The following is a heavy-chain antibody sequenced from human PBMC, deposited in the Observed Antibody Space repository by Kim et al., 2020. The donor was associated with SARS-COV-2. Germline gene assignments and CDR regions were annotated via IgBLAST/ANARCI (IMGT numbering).Heavy chain of an antibody. J-gene: IGHJ4*02. CDR2: IIPILGIA. D-gene: IGHD1-1*01. V-gene: IGHV1-69*02. CDR1: GGTFSSYS. Sequence: SVKVSCKASGGTFSSYSITWVRQAPGQGLEWMGRIIPILGIATYAQKFQGRVTITADESTSTAYMELSSLSSEDTAVYYCAGKRGERRSSLPLFYFDYWGQGTLVTVSS. CDR3: AGKRGERRSSLPLFYFDY.